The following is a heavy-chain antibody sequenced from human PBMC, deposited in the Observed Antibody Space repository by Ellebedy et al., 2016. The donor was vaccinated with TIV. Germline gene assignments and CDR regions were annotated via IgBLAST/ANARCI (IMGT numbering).Heavy chain of an antibody. D-gene: IGHD6-13*01. CDR1: GFTFRSYS. V-gene: IGHV3-21*01. CDR3: ARGAMAAAGDDY. CDR2: ISSNSNYI. J-gene: IGHJ4*02. Sequence: GESLKISCAASGFTFRSYSINCVLQAQGKGLGSVPSISSNSNYIYYAESVRGRFTISRDNAKKSLYLQMNSLRAEDTAVYYCARGAMAAAGDDYWGPGTLVTVSS.